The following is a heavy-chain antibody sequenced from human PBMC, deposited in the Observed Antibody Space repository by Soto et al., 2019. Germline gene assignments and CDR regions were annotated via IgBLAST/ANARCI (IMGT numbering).Heavy chain of an antibody. Sequence: QVQLQESGPGLVKPSQTLSLTCTVSGGSISSGDYFWSWIRQSPGKGLEWIGYISSTGSTYYDPSLKSRVSVSRDTSKYQFSLKLSSVTTTLTAVDDCARGLVIRPYYYHGMDVWGQGTMVTVSS. D-gene: IGHD3-9*01. V-gene: IGHV4-30-4*01. CDR3: ARGLVIRPYYYHGMDV. CDR1: GGSISSGDYF. CDR2: ISSTGST. J-gene: IGHJ6*02.